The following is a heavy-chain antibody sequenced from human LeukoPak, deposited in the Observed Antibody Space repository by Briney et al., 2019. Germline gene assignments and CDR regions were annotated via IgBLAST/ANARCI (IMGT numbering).Heavy chain of an antibody. CDR1: GGSISSGGYY. Sequence: SETLSLTCTVSGGSISSGGYYWSWLRQHPGKGLEWIGYIYYSGSTYYNPSLKSRITISVYTSKNQFSLKLSSVTAADTAVYYCAREVGYSSGWYFDYWGQGTLVTVSS. CDR2: IYYSGST. V-gene: IGHV4-31*03. CDR3: AREVGYSSGWYFDY. D-gene: IGHD6-19*01. J-gene: IGHJ4*02.